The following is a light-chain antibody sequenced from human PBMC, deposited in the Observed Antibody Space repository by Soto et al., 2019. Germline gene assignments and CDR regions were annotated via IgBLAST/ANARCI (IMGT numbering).Light chain of an antibody. J-gene: IGKJ1*01. V-gene: IGKV1-39*01. CDR1: QSISTF. CDR2: TAS. Sequence: EIQMTQSPSSLSTSVGDRVTITCRASQSISTFLNWYQQKPGKAPKLLISTASSLQSGVPSTFSGSGSGTDFTLTIRSLQPEDSATYYCQQSYSSPRTFGHGTKV. CDR3: QQSYSSPRT.